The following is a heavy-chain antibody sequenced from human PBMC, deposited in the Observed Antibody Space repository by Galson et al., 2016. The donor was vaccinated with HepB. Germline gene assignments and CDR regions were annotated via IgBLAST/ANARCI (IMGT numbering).Heavy chain of an antibody. CDR2: IKTNTGNP. D-gene: IGHD1-26*01. CDR3: AREEVPAELLPRNY. CDR1: GYIFTNYA. Sequence: SVKVSCKASGYIFTNYAINWVRQAPGQGLEWMGWIKTNTGNPTYAQGFTGRFVFSLDTSVSTAYLAISSLKAEDTAVYFCAREEVPAELLPRNYWGQGTLVTVSS. V-gene: IGHV7-4-1*02. J-gene: IGHJ4*02.